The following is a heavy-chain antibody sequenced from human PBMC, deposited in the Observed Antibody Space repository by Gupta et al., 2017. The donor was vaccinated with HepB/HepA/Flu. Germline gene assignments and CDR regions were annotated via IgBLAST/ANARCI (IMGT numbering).Heavy chain of an antibody. Sequence: VQLLASGGGLVQTGGSLRLSCAASGFSFSAYIMSWVRQAPGEGLEWLSAIDAAGGYADYADSVRGRFTISRDNSKNTLYLHMNSLRVEDTAVYYCAKREGISTAHLDYWGQGTLVTVSS. CDR3: AKREGISTAHLDY. J-gene: IGHJ4*02. V-gene: IGHV3-23*01. CDR2: IDAAGGYA. CDR1: GFSFSAYI.